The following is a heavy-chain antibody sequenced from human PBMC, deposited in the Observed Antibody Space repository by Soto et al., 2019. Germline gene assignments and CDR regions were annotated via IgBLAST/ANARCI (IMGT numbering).Heavy chain of an antibody. CDR1: GFTFRTYG. CDR3: ARDDIPGIAVATYGMDV. D-gene: IGHD6-19*01. J-gene: IGHJ6*02. Sequence: QVQLVESGGGVVQPGRSLRLSCAASGFTFRTYGMHWVRQAPGKGLEWVAVMWYDGSNKYYADSVKGRFTISRDDSKNTLYLQMTSLRAEDTAVYYCARDDIPGIAVATYGMDVWGQGTTVTVSS. V-gene: IGHV3-33*01. CDR2: MWYDGSNK.